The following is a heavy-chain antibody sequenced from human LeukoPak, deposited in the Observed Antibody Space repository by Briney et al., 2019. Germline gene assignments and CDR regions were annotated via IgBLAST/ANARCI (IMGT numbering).Heavy chain of an antibody. CDR1: GFMFSKYA. CDR2: IFNNGVTT. Sequence: GGSLGLSCAASGFMFSKYAMNWVRQAPGKGLEWVSTIFNNGVTTFYADSVKGRFTISRDISKNTLYLQMNSLRAEDTAVYYCATTQNFDYWGQGTLVTVSS. CDR3: ATTQNFDY. J-gene: IGHJ4*02. V-gene: IGHV3-23*01.